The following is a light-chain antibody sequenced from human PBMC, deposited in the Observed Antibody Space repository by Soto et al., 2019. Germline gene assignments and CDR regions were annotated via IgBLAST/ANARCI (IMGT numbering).Light chain of an antibody. J-gene: IGLJ1*01. V-gene: IGLV1-40*01. CDR3: QSYESSLSGYV. CDR2: DDN. CDR1: SSNIGAGYD. Sequence: QSVLTQPPSVSGAPGQRVTISCTGSSSNIGAGYDLHWYRQLPGTAPKLLIYDDNNRPSGVPDRFSGSKSGTSASLAISGLQAEDEADYYCQSYESSLSGYVFGTGTKVTVL.